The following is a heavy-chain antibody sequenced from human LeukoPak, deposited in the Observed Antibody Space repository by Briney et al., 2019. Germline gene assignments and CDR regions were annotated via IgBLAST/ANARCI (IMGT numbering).Heavy chain of an antibody. J-gene: IGHJ6*03. CDR2: IYYSGST. Sequence: SETLSLTCTVSGGSISSYNYYWGWIRQPPGKGLECIGSIYYSGSTYHNPSLKSRVTISVDTSKNQFSLKLSSVTAADTAVYYCARHPYSGTYWEGTGYHYYYMDVWGKGTTVTASS. CDR3: ARHPYSGTYWEGTGYHYYYMDV. V-gene: IGHV4-39*01. D-gene: IGHD1-26*01. CDR1: GGSISSYNYY.